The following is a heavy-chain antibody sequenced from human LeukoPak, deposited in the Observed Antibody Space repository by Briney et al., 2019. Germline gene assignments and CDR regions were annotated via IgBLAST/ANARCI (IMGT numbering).Heavy chain of an antibody. V-gene: IGHV1-2*02. CDR1: GYTFTGYY. D-gene: IGHD2-2*02. Sequence: ASVKVSCKASGYTFTGYYIHWVRQAPGQGLEWMGWINPSSGGTNYAQKFQGRVTMTRDTSISTAYMELSSLRSDDTAVYYCARRYCSSTNCYTPGFDPWGQGTLVTVSS. CDR3: ARRYCSSTNCYTPGFDP. CDR2: INPSSGGT. J-gene: IGHJ5*02.